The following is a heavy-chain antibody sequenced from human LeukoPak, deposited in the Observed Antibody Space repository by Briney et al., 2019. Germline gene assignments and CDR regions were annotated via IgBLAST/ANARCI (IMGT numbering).Heavy chain of an antibody. D-gene: IGHD4-23*01. Sequence: ASVKVSCTASGYTFTAYGISWVRQAPGQGLEWMGWISTYNGKTSYAQNVQGRVTMTTDISTNTAYMELRSLRSDDTAVYYCASIVYGGNSYFDYWGQGTLVTVSS. CDR1: GYTFTAYG. J-gene: IGHJ4*02. CDR3: ASIVYGGNSYFDY. V-gene: IGHV1-18*04. CDR2: ISTYNGKT.